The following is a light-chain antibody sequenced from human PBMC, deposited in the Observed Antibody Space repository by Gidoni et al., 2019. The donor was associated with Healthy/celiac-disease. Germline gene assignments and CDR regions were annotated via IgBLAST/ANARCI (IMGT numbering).Light chain of an antibody. V-gene: IGLV1-51*01. CDR1: DSNIGQNY. Sequence: QSLLTQPPSMSAAPEQNVLISCSGGDSNIGQNYVSWYQCLPGTAPKLLIYDNEKRPSDISDRFSGSKSASSATLAITGLQTGDEADYYCGTWDAGLSVALFGGGTHLTVL. CDR3: GTWDAGLSVAL. CDR2: DNE. J-gene: IGLJ2*01.